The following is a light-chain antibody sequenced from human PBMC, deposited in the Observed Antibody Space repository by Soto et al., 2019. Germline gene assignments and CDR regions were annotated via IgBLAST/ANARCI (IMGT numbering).Light chain of an antibody. CDR3: QQYNNWYS. J-gene: IGKJ2*03. V-gene: IGKV3-20*01. CDR2: GVS. CDR1: QSVTNNY. Sequence: ESVLTQSPGTLSLSPGERATLSCRATQSVTNNYFAWYQQKPGQSPRLLIYGVSSRATDIPDRFSGSGSGTDFTLTISRLEPEDFVVFYCQQYNNWYSFGQGTKLEIK.